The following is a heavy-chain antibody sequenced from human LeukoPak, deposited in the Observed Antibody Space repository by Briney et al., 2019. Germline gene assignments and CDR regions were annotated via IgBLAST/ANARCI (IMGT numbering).Heavy chain of an antibody. CDR2: IIPIFGTA. D-gene: IGHD1-26*01. Sequence: GSSVKVSCKASGGTFSSYAISWVRQAPGQGLEWMGGIIPIFGTANYAQKFQGRVTITADESTSTAYMELSSLRSEDTAVYYCARAIVGATGDAFDIWGQGTMVTVSS. J-gene: IGHJ3*02. CDR3: ARAIVGATGDAFDI. V-gene: IGHV1-69*01. CDR1: GGTFSSYA.